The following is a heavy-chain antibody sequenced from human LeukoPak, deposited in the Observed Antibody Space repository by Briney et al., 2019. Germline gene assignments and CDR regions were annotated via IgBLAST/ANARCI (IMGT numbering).Heavy chain of an antibody. CDR2: FDPEDGET. D-gene: IGHD6-13*01. CDR3: ATTISSHIAAASGVAFDI. J-gene: IGHJ3*02. Sequence: ASVKVSCKVSGYTLTELSMHWVRQAPGKGLEWMGGFDPEDGETIYAQKFQGSVTMTEDTSTDTAYMELSSLRSEDTAVYYCATTISSHIAAASGVAFDIWGQGTMVTVSS. CDR1: GYTLTELS. V-gene: IGHV1-24*01.